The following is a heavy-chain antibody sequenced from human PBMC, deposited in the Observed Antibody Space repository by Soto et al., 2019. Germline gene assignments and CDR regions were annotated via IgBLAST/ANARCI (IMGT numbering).Heavy chain of an antibody. Sequence: QLQLQESGSGLVKPSQTLSLTCAVSGGSISSGGYSWSWIRQPPGKGLEWIGYIYHSGSTYYNPSLKSPVTISVARPTNQFSLKVSSVAAGDTAVSYCASVPGPWGQGTLVTVAS. J-gene: IGHJ5*02. D-gene: IGHD2-2*01. V-gene: IGHV4-30-2*01. CDR1: GGSISSGGYS. CDR2: IYHSGST. CDR3: ASVPGP.